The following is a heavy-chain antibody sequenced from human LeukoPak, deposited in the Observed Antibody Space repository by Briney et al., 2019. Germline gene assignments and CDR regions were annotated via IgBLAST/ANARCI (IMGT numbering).Heavy chain of an antibody. CDR1: GYTFTTYG. CDR3: ARQHSSGYYSPHYYYGMDV. J-gene: IGHJ6*02. Sequence: GASVKVSCKASGYTFTTYGISWVRQAPGQGLEWMGWTSAYKGNTNYAQKLQGRVTMTTETSTSTAYMELRSLRSDDTAVYYCARQHSSGYYSPHYYYGMDVWGQGTTVTVSS. CDR2: TSAYKGNT. V-gene: IGHV1-18*01. D-gene: IGHD3-22*01.